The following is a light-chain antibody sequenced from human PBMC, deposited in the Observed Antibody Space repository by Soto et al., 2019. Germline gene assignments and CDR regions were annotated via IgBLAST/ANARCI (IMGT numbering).Light chain of an antibody. CDR1: SRDVGAYKY. J-gene: IGLJ3*02. CDR2: DVT. Sequence: QSALSQPRSMSESPGQSVTISCSGTSRDVGAYKYVSWYQHHPGKAPKLMIYDVTRRPSGVPDRFSGSKSGNTASLTISGLQTEDEADYYCCSHAGGYTWVFGGGTKVTVL. CDR3: CSHAGGYTWV. V-gene: IGLV2-11*01.